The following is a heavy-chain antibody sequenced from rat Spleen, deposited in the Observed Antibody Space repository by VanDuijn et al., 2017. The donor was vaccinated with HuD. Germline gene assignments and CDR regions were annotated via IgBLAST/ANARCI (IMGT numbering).Heavy chain of an antibody. Sequence: EVQLVESGGGLVQPGNSLKLSCAASGFTFSDYAMAWVRQSPKKGLEWVATIIYDGSSTYYRDSVKGRFTISRDNAKNTQYLQMDSLRSEDTATYYCARTCNTDYFDYWGQGVMVTVSS. J-gene: IGHJ2*01. CDR3: ARTCNTDYFDY. CDR1: GFTFSDYA. V-gene: IGHV5-17*01. CDR2: IIYDGSST. D-gene: IGHD4-1*01.